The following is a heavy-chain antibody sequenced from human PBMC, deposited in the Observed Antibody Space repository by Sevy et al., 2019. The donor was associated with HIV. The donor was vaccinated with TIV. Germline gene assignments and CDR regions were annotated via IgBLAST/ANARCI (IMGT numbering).Heavy chain of an antibody. Sequence: GGSLRLSCAASGFTFSSYGMHWVRQAPGKGLEWVANIKPDGSQKYYVDSLKGRFTISRDNAKNSLYLQMDSLTDEDTAVYYCAGDRRVEYGGSDYWGQGALVTVSS. D-gene: IGHD3-10*01. J-gene: IGHJ4*02. CDR1: GFTFSSYG. V-gene: IGHV3-7*03. CDR2: IKPDGSQK. CDR3: AGDRRVEYGGSDY.